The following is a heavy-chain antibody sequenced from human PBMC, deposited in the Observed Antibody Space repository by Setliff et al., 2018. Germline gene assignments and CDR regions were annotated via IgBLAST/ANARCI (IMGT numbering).Heavy chain of an antibody. J-gene: IGHJ5*02. V-gene: IGHV4-38-2*01. CDR3: ARPMVRGLTSRFCFDP. CDR2: TYHNGNT. D-gene: IGHD3-10*01. CDR1: NFSLSSGYF. Sequence: PSETLSLTCVVSNFSLSSGYFWAWVRQPPGKGLEWLGTTYHNGNTDYNPSLTSRVTISVDTSKNQFSLKLDSVTAADTAVYYCARPMVRGLTSRFCFDPWGQGTLVTVSS.